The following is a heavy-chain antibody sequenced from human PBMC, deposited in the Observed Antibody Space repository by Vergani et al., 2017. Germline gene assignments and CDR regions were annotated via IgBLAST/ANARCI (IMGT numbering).Heavy chain of an antibody. Sequence: EVQLLESGGSLKQPGGSVRLSCAASGFTFSTYAMHWVRQAPGKGLEWVSALTGGGGSTYYADSFKGRFIISRDNSRDTLYLQMNSLRPEDTATYYCVKDAGSYENLFDSCWRETLVTVSS. CDR3: VKDAGSYENLFDS. J-gene: IGHJ5*01. D-gene: IGHD1-26*01. V-gene: IGHV3-23*01. CDR2: LTGGGGST. CDR1: GFTFSTYA.